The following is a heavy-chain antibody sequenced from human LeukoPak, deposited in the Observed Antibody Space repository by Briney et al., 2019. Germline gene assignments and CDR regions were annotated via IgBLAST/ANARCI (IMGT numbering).Heavy chain of an antibody. V-gene: IGHV4-39*07. CDR3: ARDRREYCSGGSCSDYYYYYGMDV. CDR1: GGSISSSSYY. J-gene: IGHJ6*02. CDR2: IYYSGST. Sequence: SETLSLTCTVSGGSISSSSYYWGWIRQPPGKGLEWIGSIYYSGSTYYNPSLKSRVTISVDTSKNQFSLKLSSVTAADTAVYYCARDRREYCSGGSCSDYYYYYGMDVWGQGTTVTVSS. D-gene: IGHD2-15*01.